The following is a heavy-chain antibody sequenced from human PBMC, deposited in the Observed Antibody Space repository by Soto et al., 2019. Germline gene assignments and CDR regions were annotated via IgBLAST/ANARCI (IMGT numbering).Heavy chain of an antibody. D-gene: IGHD5-12*01. CDR2: INAGNGNT. CDR1: GYTFTSYA. CDR3: ATTMVYVMDV. Sequence: ASVKVSCKASGYTFTSYAMHWVRQAPGQRLEWMGWINAGNGNTKYSQKFQGRVTITRDTSASTAYIELSSLSSEDSAGFYCATTMVYVMDVWGQGTTVTVSS. J-gene: IGHJ6*02. V-gene: IGHV1-3*01.